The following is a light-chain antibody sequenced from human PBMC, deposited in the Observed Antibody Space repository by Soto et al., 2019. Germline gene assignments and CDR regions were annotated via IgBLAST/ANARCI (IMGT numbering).Light chain of an antibody. Sequence: QSVLTQPPSVSGARGQRVTISCTGSSSNIGAGYHVHWYQQLPGTAPKLLIYGNSNRPSGVPDRFSGSKSGTSASLAITGLQAEDEADYYCQSYDSSLSGSVFGGGTKLTVL. CDR1: SSNIGAGYH. V-gene: IGLV1-40*01. J-gene: IGLJ3*02. CDR3: QSYDSSLSGSV. CDR2: GNS.